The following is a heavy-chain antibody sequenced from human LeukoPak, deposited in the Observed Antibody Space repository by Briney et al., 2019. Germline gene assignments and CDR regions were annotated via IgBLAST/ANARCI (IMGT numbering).Heavy chain of an antibody. CDR2: IYYSGST. V-gene: IGHV4-39*07. Sequence: SETLSLTCTVSGGSISSSSYYWGWIRQPPGKGLEWIGIIYYSGSTYYNPSLKSRVTISVDTSKNQFSLKLSSVTAADTAVYYCARDVLGYCSGGSCYDYWGQGTLVTVSS. CDR3: ARDVLGYCSGGSCYDY. CDR1: GGSISSSSYY. D-gene: IGHD2-15*01. J-gene: IGHJ4*02.